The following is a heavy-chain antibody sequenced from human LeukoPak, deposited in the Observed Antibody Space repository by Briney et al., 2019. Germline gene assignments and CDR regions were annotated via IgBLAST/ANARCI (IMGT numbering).Heavy chain of an antibody. V-gene: IGHV4-4*02. CDR3: ATHHSYCSSTSCYGNFDY. CDR1: GGSISSSNW. J-gene: IGHJ4*02. D-gene: IGHD2-2*01. CDR2: IYHSGST. Sequence: SETLSLTCAVSGGSISSSNWWSWVRQPPGKGLEWIGEIYHSGSTNYNPSLKSRATISVDKPKNQSSLKLSSVTAADTAVYYRATHHSYCSSTSCYGNFDYWGQGTLVTVSS.